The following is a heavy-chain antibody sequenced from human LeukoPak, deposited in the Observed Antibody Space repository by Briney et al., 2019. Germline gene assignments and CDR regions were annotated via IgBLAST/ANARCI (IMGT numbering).Heavy chain of an antibody. D-gene: IGHD2-21*01. CDR2: INPDTGDT. CDR3: ARGPIVGNDF. CDR1: GYSFTDFY. J-gene: IGHJ4*02. V-gene: IGHV1-2*02. Sequence: ASVKVSCKASGYSFTDFYMHWVRQAPGQGLEWMGWINPDTGDTNYVQNFQGRVTMTRDTSISTVYMELSRLTSGDTAVYYCARGPIVGNDFWGQETLVTVSS.